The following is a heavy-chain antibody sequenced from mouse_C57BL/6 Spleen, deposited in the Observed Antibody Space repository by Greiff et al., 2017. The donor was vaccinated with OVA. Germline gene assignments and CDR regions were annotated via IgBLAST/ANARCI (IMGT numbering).Heavy chain of an antibody. Sequence: EVQLVESGGGLVQPGGSMKLSCAASGFTFSDAWMDWVRQSPATGLEWVAEIRNKANNHATYYAESVKGRFTISRDDSKSSVYLQMNSLRAEDTCIYYCTRTYYYGSSYWYFDVWGTGTTVTVSS. CDR3: TRTYYYGSSYWYFDV. J-gene: IGHJ1*03. D-gene: IGHD1-1*01. CDR1: GFTFSDAW. CDR2: IRNKANNHAT. V-gene: IGHV6-6*01.